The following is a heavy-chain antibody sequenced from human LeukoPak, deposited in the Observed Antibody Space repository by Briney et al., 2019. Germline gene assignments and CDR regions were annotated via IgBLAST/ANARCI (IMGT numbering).Heavy chain of an antibody. CDR3: ARQPGYCSGGSCSPVEGNFDY. CDR2: INHSGST. J-gene: IGHJ4*02. D-gene: IGHD2-15*01. CDR1: GGSFSGYY. V-gene: IGHV4-34*01. Sequence: SETLSLTCAVYGGSFSGYYWTWIRQPPGKGLEWIGEINHSGSTNYNPSLKSRVTISVDTFKNQFSLKLSSVTAADTAVYYCARQPGYCSGGSCSPVEGNFDYWGQGTLVTVSS.